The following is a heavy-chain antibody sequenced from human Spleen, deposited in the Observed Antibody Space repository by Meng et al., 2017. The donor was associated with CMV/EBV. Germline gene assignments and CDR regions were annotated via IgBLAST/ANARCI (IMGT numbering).Heavy chain of an antibody. V-gene: IGHV3-53*01. J-gene: IGHJ4*02. CDR3: ARGDPGWYGGGVFFDY. CDR2: IYSGGDT. Sequence: GGSLKISCAASGFGVSITYMAWVRQAPGKGLEWVSVIYSGGDTYYADSVKGRFTISRDNSQNTVDLQINSLRAGDTAIYYCARGDPGWYGGGVFFDYWGQGALVTVSS. D-gene: IGHD6-19*01. CDR1: GFGVSITY.